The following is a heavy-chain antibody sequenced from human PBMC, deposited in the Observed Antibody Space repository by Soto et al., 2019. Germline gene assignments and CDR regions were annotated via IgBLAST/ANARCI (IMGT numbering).Heavy chain of an antibody. CDR3: ARDRIQLRLGKYSFNGMDV. J-gene: IGHJ6*02. CDR1: GGTLSDYA. Sequence: QVQLVQSGAEMRKPGSSLRVSCKASGGTLSDYAFSWVRQAPGQGLEWMGGVVPRFGSQNYAQKSAGRVTITADASSSTVYMALSSQRFDDTAVYFCARDRIQLRLGKYSFNGMDVWGQGTTIIVSS. V-gene: IGHV1-69*01. CDR2: VVPRFGSQ. D-gene: IGHD3-16*01.